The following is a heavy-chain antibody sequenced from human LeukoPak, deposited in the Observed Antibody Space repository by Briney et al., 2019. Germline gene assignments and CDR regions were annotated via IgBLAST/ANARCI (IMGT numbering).Heavy chain of an antibody. J-gene: IGHJ5*01. CDR1: GCPFSGYS. CDR2: FNPNSGVT. Sequence: GASVKVSFKAAGCPFSGYSMHWGRRAPGQGGEGRVLFNPNSGVTYYAQKFQGRVTMTSDTSITTAYMELSSLTSDDTATYYCARDASNWSAFDSWGQGTLVIVSS. D-gene: IGHD1-20*01. V-gene: IGHV1-2*06. CDR3: ARDASNWSAFDS.